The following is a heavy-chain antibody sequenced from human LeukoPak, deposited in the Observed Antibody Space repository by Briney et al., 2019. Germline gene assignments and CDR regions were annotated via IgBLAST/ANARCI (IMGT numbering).Heavy chain of an antibody. CDR3: ARDAHMTTVTSGYYYGMDV. CDR1: GYTFTSYA. V-gene: IGHV1-3*01. CDR2: INAGNGNT. Sequence: ASVKVSCKASGYTFTSYAIHWVRQAPGQRLEWMGWINAGNGNTKYSQKFQGRVTITRDTSASTAYMELSSLRSEDTAVYYCARDAHMTTVTSGYYYGMDVWGKGTTVTVSS. J-gene: IGHJ6*04. D-gene: IGHD4-17*01.